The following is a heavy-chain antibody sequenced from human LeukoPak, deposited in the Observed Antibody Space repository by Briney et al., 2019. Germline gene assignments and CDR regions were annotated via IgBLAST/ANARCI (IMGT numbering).Heavy chain of an antibody. Sequence: GASVKVSCTASGYTFTGYYMHWVRQAPGQGLEWMGWINPNSGGTNYAQEFQGRVTMTRDTSISTAYMELSKLRSDDTAVYYCARDLWFGELHWFDPWGQGTLVTVSS. CDR2: INPNSGGT. V-gene: IGHV1-2*02. CDR3: ARDLWFGELHWFDP. D-gene: IGHD3-10*01. J-gene: IGHJ5*02. CDR1: GYTFTGYY.